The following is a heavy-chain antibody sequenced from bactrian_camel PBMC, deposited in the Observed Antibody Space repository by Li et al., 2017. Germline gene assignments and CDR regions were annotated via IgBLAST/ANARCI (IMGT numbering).Heavy chain of an antibody. CDR2: IDSDGET. Sequence: HVEVVESGGGSAQAGGSLTLSCTVPGFDYARYCMGWFREVPGKEREGVAAIDSDGETNYADSVKGRFTISQDNAKTTLYLQMNSLKSDDTAMYYCATDGSCHYLRFGYWGQGTQVTVS. J-gene: IGHJ6*01. V-gene: IGHV3S55*01. D-gene: IGHD2*01. CDR1: GFDYARYC. CDR3: ATDGSCHYLRFGY.